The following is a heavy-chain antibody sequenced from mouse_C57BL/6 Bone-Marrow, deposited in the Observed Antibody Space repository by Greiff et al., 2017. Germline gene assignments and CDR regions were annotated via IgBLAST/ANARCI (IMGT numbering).Heavy chain of an antibody. CDR2: IDPANGNT. J-gene: IGHJ3*01. CDR1: GFNIKNTY. CDR3: ALPSCSYVGFAY. D-gene: IGHD1-1*01. Sequence: EVKLMESVAELVRPGASVKLSCTASGFNIKNTYMHWVKQRPEQGLEWIGRIDPANGNTKYAPKFQGKATITADTSSNTAYMQLSSLTSEDTAIYYCALPSCSYVGFAYWGQGTLVTVSA. V-gene: IGHV14-3*01.